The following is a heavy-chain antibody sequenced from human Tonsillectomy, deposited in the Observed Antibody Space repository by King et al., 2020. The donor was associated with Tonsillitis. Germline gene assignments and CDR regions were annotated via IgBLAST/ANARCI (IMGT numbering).Heavy chain of an antibody. J-gene: IGHJ4*02. Sequence: QLVQSGGGVVQPGRSLRLSCAASGFTFSSYGMHWVRQAPGKGLEWVAVIWYDGRNKYYADSVKGRFTISRDNSKNTLYLQMNSLRAEDTAVYYCARDGTSYYYFDFWGQGTLVTVSS. V-gene: IGHV3-33*08. CDR2: IWYDGRNK. D-gene: IGHD1-26*01. CDR1: GFTFSSYG. CDR3: ARDGTSYYYFDF.